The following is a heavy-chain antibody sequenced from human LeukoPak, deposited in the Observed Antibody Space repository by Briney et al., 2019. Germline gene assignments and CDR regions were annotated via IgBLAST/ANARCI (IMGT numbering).Heavy chain of an antibody. CDR1: GFTFSSYA. J-gene: IGHJ5*02. Sequence: PGGSLRLSCAASGFTFSSYAMSWVRQAPGKGLEWVSAISGSGGSTYYADSVKGRFTISRDNSKNTLYLQMTSLRAEDTAVYYCAKAGYGSGSYYNNWFDPWGQGTLVTVSS. D-gene: IGHD3-10*01. V-gene: IGHV3-23*01. CDR3: AKAGYGSGSYYNNWFDP. CDR2: ISGSGGST.